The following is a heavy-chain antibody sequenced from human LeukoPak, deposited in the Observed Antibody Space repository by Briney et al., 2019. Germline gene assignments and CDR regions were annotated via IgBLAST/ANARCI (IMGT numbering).Heavy chain of an antibody. Sequence: SVKVSCKASGGTFSSYAISWVRQAPGQGLEWMGGIIPIFGTANYAQKFQGRVTMTRDTSMSTVYMELSSLRSEDTAVYYCAREGGSGSYATDFDYWGQGTLVTVSS. CDR2: IIPIFGTA. CDR1: GGTFSSYA. V-gene: IGHV1-69*05. D-gene: IGHD3-10*01. J-gene: IGHJ4*02. CDR3: AREGGSGSYATDFDY.